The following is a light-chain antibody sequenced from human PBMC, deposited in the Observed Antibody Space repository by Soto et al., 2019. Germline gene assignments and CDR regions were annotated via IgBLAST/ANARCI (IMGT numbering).Light chain of an antibody. CDR2: NAD. CDR3: QQYNSYPT. Sequence: DIQMTQSPSTLSASVGDRVTITFRASQDINRWLAWYQQKPGKAPKILIYNADTLESGVPSRFSGSGSGTEFTLTISSLQPDDFATYYCQQYNSYPTFGQGTKVDI. J-gene: IGKJ1*01. V-gene: IGKV1-5*01. CDR1: QDINRW.